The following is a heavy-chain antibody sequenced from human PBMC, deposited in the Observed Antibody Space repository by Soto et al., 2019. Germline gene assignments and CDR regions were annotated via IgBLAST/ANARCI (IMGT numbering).Heavy chain of an antibody. CDR3: AREPYDYIWGSYRPYYFDY. CDR2: INHSGIT. J-gene: IGHJ4*02. CDR1: GGSFSGYY. D-gene: IGHD3-16*02. V-gene: IGHV4-34*01. Sequence: QVQLQQWGAGLLKPSETLSLTCAVYGGSFSGYYWSWIRQPPGKGLEWIGEINHSGITNYNPSLKSRVTISVDTSKNQFSLKLSSVTAADTAVYYCAREPYDYIWGSYRPYYFDYWGQGTLVTVSS.